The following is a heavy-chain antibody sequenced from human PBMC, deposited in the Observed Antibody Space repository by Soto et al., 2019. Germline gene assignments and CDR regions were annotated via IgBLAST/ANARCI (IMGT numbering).Heavy chain of an antibody. D-gene: IGHD2-15*01. CDR1: GGSISSSSYY. CDR2: IYYNGGT. CDR3: ARLQVVVAATDYFQH. J-gene: IGHJ1*01. V-gene: IGHV4-39*01. Sequence: QLQLQESGPGLVKPSETLSLTCTVSGGSISSSSYYWGWIRQPPGKGLEWIGNIYYNGGTYYNPSLKSRVTISVDTSKNQCSLKLSSVTAADTAVYYCARLQVVVAATDYFQHWGQGTLVTVSS.